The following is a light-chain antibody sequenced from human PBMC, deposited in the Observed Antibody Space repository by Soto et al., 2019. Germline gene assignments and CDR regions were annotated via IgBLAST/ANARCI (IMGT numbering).Light chain of an antibody. J-gene: IGLJ1*01. CDR3: QSYDSSLGAFYV. V-gene: IGLV1-40*01. CDR1: SSNIGAGYD. CDR2: GNS. Sequence: QSVLTQPPSVSGAPGQRVTISCTGSSSNIGAGYDVHWYQQLPGTAPKLLIYGNSNRPSGVPDRFSGSKSGTSASLPITGLQAEDEADYHRQSYDSSLGAFYVFGTGTKVTVL.